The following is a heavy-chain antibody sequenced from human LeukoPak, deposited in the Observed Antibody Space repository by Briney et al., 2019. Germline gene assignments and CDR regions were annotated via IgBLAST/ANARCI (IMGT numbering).Heavy chain of an antibody. V-gene: IGHV4-39*02. Sequence: PSETLSLTCTVAGGSIRSGSHYWAWIRQPPGKGLEWIGSIYYSGSTYYNPSLENRVTISIDTSKNHFSLKLSSLSAADTSVYYCAKRDDSGGNLVDLWGQGTLVTVS. CDR3: AKRDDSGGNLVDL. D-gene: IGHD3-22*01. J-gene: IGHJ4*02. CDR2: IYYSGST. CDR1: GGSIRSGSHY.